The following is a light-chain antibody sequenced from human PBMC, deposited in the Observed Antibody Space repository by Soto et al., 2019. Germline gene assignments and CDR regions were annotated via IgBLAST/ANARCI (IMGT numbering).Light chain of an antibody. Sequence: EIVFTPFPGTLSLSPGERGILCCRVSQSVSNYLAWYQQKPGQAPRLLIYGASTRATGIPARFSGSGSGTEFTLTISSLQSEDFAVYYCQQYSNWPSWTFGQGTKV. V-gene: IGKV3-15*01. J-gene: IGKJ1*01. CDR1: QSVSNY. CDR3: QQYSNWPSWT. CDR2: GAS.